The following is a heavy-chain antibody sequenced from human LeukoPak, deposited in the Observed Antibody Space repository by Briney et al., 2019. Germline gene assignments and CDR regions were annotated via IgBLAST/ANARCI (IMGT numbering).Heavy chain of an antibody. D-gene: IGHD2-21*01. CDR1: GGSISSYY. CDR2: IYYSGST. CDR3: ARLGYYDAFDI. J-gene: IGHJ3*02. Sequence: SETLSLTCTVSGGSISSYYWSWIWQPPGKGLEWIGYIYYSGSTNYNPSLKSRVTISVDTSKNQFSLKLSSVTAADTAVYYCARLGYYDAFDIWGQGTMVTVSS. V-gene: IGHV4-59*08.